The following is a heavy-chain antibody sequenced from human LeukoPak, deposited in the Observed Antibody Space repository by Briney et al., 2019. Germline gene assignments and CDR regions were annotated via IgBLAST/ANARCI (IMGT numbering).Heavy chain of an antibody. CDR2: ISNDGSRK. Sequence: GGSLRLPCAASGFTFSDYYMSWIRQAPGKGLEWVAIISNDGSRKYYAHSVEGRFTISRDNSKNTLYLQMDSLRAEDTAVYYCARDRAWNYFDYWGQGTLVTVSS. CDR1: GFTFSDYY. CDR3: ARDRAWNYFDY. D-gene: IGHD3-3*01. J-gene: IGHJ4*02. V-gene: IGHV3-30*03.